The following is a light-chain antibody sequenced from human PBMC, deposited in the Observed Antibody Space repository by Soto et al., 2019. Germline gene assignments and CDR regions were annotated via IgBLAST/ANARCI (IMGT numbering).Light chain of an antibody. Sequence: DLQMTQSPSSLSASVGDRVTITCRASQSISSYLNWYQQKPGKDPKLLIYAASSLQSGVPSRFSCSRSWTDFTLTISSLQPEDFATYYCQQSYSSPRTFGQGTKVEIK. CDR1: QSISSY. CDR3: QQSYSSPRT. V-gene: IGKV1-39*01. CDR2: AAS. J-gene: IGKJ1*01.